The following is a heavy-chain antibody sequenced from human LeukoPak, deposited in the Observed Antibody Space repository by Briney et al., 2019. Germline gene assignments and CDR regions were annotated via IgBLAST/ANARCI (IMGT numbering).Heavy chain of an antibody. CDR1: GFTVSSNY. CDR2: LYSGGNT. V-gene: IGHV3-53*01. Sequence: PGGSLRLSCADSGFTVSSNYMSWVRQAPGKGLEWVSVLYSGGNTYYADSVKGRFTISRDNSKNTLYLQMNSLRAEDTAVYYCARYDGGSGPFDYWGQGTLVTVSS. J-gene: IGHJ4*02. D-gene: IGHD3-10*01. CDR3: ARYDGGSGPFDY.